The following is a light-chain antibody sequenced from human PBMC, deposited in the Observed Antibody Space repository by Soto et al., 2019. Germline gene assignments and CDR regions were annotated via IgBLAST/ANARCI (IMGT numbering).Light chain of an antibody. CDR1: NNEVGGYNY. CDR3: SSYTTSNTRQIV. V-gene: IGLV2-14*01. J-gene: IGLJ1*01. CDR2: DVS. Sequence: QSALTQPASVSGSPGQSITISCTGTNNEVGGYNYVSWYQQHPGKAPKFMIYDVSNRPSGVSNRFSGSKSGNTASLTISGLQAEDEADYYCSSYTTSNTRQIVFGTGTKVTVL.